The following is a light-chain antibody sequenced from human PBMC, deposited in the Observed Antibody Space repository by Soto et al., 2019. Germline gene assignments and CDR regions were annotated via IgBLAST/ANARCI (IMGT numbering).Light chain of an antibody. CDR3: HHYGASPKYT. V-gene: IGKV3-20*01. Sequence: EIVLTQSPGTLSLSPGQRDTLYCRASQSISSSSFTWYQQRTGQAPSLLIYGASRRATGIPDRFGGSGSGTYFTLPITRLEPEDFAVYYCHHYGASPKYTFGQGTKLEIK. CDR2: GAS. CDR1: QSISSSS. J-gene: IGKJ2*01.